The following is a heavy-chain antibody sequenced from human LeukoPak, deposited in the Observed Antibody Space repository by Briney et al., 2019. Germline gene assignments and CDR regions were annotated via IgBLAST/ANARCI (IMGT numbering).Heavy chain of an antibody. D-gene: IGHD3-10*01. V-gene: IGHV1-18*01. Sequence: ASVTLCFSASAYTFTIYGISLVRQAHGQGLEWMGWISDYNGNTNYAQKLQGRVIMTTDTSTRTAYMELRSLRSDDTAVYYCARGAFLWFGELLGYWGQGTLVTVSP. CDR1: AYTFTIYG. CDR2: ISDYNGNT. CDR3: ARGAFLWFGELLGY. J-gene: IGHJ4*02.